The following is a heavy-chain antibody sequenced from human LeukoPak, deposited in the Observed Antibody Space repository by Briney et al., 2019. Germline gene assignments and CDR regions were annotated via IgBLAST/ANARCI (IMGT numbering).Heavy chain of an antibody. V-gene: IGHV4-4*02. J-gene: IGHJ5*02. CDR1: GGSISSSNW. CDR3: AVVPAGVSGWFDP. Sequence: SETLSLTCAVSGGSISSSNWWSWVRQPPGKGLEWIGEIYHSGSTNYNPSLKSRVTISVDKSKNQFSLKLSSVTAADTAVYYCAVVPAGVSGWFDPWGQGTLVTVSS. CDR2: IYHSGST. D-gene: IGHD2-2*01.